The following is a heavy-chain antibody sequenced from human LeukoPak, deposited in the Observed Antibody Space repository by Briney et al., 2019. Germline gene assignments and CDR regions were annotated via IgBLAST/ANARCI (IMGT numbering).Heavy chain of an antibody. Sequence: GGSLRLSCAASGFTVSSNYMSWVRQAPGKGLEWVSVIYSGGSTYYADSVKGRFTISRDNSKNTLYLQMNSLRAEDTAVYYCAKGDCSSTSCYTHYAFDIWGRGTMVTVSS. CDR2: IYSGGST. CDR1: GFTVSSNY. D-gene: IGHD2-2*02. CDR3: AKGDCSSTSCYTHYAFDI. J-gene: IGHJ3*02. V-gene: IGHV3-66*02.